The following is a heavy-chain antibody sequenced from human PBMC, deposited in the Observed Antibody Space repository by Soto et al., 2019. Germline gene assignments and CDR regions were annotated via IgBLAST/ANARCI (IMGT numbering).Heavy chain of an antibody. CDR2: ISGSGGST. CDR3: AKVLTGTTWFPRYYYYGMDV. V-gene: IGHV3-23*01. D-gene: IGHD1-7*01. Sequence: PGGSLRLSCAASGFTFSSYAMSWVRQAPGKGLEWVSAISGSGGSTYYADSVKGRFTISRDNSKNTLYLQMNSLRAEDTAVYYCAKVLTGTTWFPRYYYYGMDVWGQGTTVTVSS. J-gene: IGHJ6*02. CDR1: GFTFSSYA.